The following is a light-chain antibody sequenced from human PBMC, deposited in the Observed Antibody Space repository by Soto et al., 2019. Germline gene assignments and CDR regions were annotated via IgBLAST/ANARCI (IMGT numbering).Light chain of an antibody. V-gene: IGLV2-23*02. J-gene: IGLJ3*02. CDR2: EVT. CDR3: CSYAGIITWV. CDR1: NNDIGGHNH. Sequence: QSALTQPASVSGSPGQSITISCTGTNNDIGGHNHVSWYQQHPGNSPKLIIYEVTGRPSGVSNRFSASKSGTTASLTISGLQAEDEADYYCCSYAGIITWVCGGGTKL.